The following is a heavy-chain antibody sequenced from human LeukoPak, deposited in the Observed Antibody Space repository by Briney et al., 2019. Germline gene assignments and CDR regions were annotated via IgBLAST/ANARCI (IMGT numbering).Heavy chain of an antibody. J-gene: IGHJ4*02. CDR3: AKGSGSPDH. CDR1: GFTFINYG. Sequence: GGSLRLSCAASGFTFINYGIHWVRQAPGKGLEWVSFISFDGTNTYYAESVKGRFTISRDNSRNTLYLQMNSLGPEDTAIYFCAKGSGSPDHWGQGTLVIVSS. D-gene: IGHD3-10*01. V-gene: IGHV3-30*18. CDR2: ISFDGTNT.